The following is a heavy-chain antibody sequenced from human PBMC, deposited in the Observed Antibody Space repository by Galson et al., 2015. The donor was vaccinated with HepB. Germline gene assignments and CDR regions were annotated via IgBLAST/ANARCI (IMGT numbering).Heavy chain of an antibody. CDR2: IYTSGST. CDR3: ARDKRSVRAATPSWWFDP. Sequence: ETLSLTCTVSGGSTSGYYWSWIRQPAGKGLEWIGRIYTSGSTSYNPSLKSRVTMSVDTSKNQFSLKLSSVTAADTAVYYCARDKRSVRAATPSWWFDPWGQGTLVTVSS. D-gene: IGHD2-15*01. CDR1: GGSTSGYY. V-gene: IGHV4-4*07. J-gene: IGHJ5*02.